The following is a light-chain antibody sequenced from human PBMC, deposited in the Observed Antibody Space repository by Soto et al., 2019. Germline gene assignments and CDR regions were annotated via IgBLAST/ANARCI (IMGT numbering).Light chain of an antibody. V-gene: IGKV1-39*01. CDR1: QTIDSY. J-gene: IGKJ2*01. CDR3: QQSYTTPLP. CDR2: AAS. Sequence: DIQMTQSPSSLSASVGDRVTITCRAGQTIDSYLNWYQQKPGKAPKLLIYAASNLKSVVPSRFRGRGSGTEFTLTIRSLQPEDFATYYCQQSYTTPLPFGQGT.